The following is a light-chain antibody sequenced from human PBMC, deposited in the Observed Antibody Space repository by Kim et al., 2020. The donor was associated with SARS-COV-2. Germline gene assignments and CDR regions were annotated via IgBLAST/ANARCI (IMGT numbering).Light chain of an antibody. CDR3: QQYGGSPGT. CDR1: QSVSSNY. V-gene: IGKV3-20*01. CDR2: GAS. Sequence: LSPGERATRSCRASQSVSSNYLAWYQQKSGQAPRLLIYGASSRATGIPDRFNGSGSGTDFTLTISRLEPEDFAVYYCQQYGGSPGTFGQGTKLEI. J-gene: IGKJ2*01.